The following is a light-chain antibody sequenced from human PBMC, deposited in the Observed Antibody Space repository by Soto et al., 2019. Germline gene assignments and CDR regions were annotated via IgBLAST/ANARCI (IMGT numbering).Light chain of an antibody. Sequence: DVVMTQSPLSLPVTLGQPASISCRSSQSLVYSDGNTYLSWFQQRPGQSPRRLIYKVSNWDSGVPDRFNGSGSGSDFTLKISRVEAEDIGVYYCLQGTLWPYTFGQGTKLEIK. J-gene: IGKJ2*01. V-gene: IGKV2D-30*01. CDR3: LQGTLWPYT. CDR1: QSLVYSDGNTY. CDR2: KVS.